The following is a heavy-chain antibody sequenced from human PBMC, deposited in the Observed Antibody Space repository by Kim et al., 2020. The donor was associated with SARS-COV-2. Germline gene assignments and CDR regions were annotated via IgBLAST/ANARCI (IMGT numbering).Heavy chain of an antibody. CDR2: INHSGST. Sequence: SETLSLTCAVSGGSISSSNWWSWVRQPPGKGLEWFWDINHSGSTNYNPSLKSRVTISVDNSKNQYSLKLSSVTAADTAVYYCASEGYCSGGSCYSWGQGTLVTVSS. D-gene: IGHD2-15*01. J-gene: IGHJ4*02. V-gene: IGHV4-4*02. CDR1: GGSISSSNW. CDR3: ASEGYCSGGSCYS.